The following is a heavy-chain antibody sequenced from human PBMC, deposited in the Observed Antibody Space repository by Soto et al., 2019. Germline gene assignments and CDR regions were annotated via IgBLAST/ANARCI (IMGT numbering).Heavy chain of an antibody. D-gene: IGHD2-15*01. Sequence: GGSLRLSCAASGFTFSSYAMHWVRQAPGKGLEWVAAISYDGNNKYYADSVKGRFTISRDNSKNTLYLQMNSLRAEDTAVYYCARVPSSSGRAHFDYWGQGTLVTVSS. J-gene: IGHJ4*02. V-gene: IGHV3-30*19. CDR1: GFTFSSYA. CDR2: ISYDGNNK. CDR3: ARVPSSSGRAHFDY.